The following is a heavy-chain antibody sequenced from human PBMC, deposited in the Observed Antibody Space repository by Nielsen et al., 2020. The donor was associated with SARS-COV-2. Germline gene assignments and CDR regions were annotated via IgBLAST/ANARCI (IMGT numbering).Heavy chain of an antibody. CDR1: DDSMSSSSYY. Sequence: SETLSLTCTVSDDSMSSSSYYWSWIRQPPGKGLEWIGYIYYSGSTYYNPSLKSRVTISVDTSKNQFSLKLSSVTAADTAVYYCARAYYYGSGSYPNYFDYWGQGTLVTVSS. V-gene: IGHV4-30-4*01. D-gene: IGHD3-10*01. J-gene: IGHJ4*02. CDR2: IYYSGST. CDR3: ARAYYYGSGSYPNYFDY.